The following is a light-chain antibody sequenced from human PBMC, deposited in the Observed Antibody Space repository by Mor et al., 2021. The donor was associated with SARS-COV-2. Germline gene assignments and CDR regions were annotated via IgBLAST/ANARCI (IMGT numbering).Light chain of an antibody. Sequence: SQSISNNLAWYQQRPGQTPRLLIFGASTRATGVPARFSGGGSGTEFTLTISSLQSEDSAVYYCQQYDNWPPVTFGGGTRV. CDR1: QSISNN. V-gene: IGKV3-15*01. CDR2: GAS. CDR3: QQYDNWPPVT. J-gene: IGKJ4*02.